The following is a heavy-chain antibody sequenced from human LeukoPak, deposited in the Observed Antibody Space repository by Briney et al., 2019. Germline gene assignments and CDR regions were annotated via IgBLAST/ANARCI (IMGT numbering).Heavy chain of an antibody. J-gene: IGHJ4*02. D-gene: IGHD1-26*01. CDR3: ARDFFVGAD. V-gene: IGHV3-48*03. Sequence: GGSLRLSCAASGFTFSTYEMNWVRQAPGKGLEWVSYIHNSGSTIYYADSVKGRFTISRDNAKNSLYLQMNSLRAEDAAVYYCARDFFVGADWGQGTLVTVSS. CDR2: IHNSGSTI. CDR1: GFTFSTYE.